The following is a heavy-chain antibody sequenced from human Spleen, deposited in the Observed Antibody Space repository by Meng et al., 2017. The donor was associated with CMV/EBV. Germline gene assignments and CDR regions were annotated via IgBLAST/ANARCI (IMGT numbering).Heavy chain of an antibody. CDR2: INSDGSST. Sequence: GESLKISCVASGFTFDDYGMSWVRQAPGKGLVWVSRINSDGSSTSYADSVKGRFTISRDNAKNTLYLQMNSLRAEDTAVYYCARVPDYDFWSGYYAYYYGMDVWGQGTTVTVSS. D-gene: IGHD3-3*01. J-gene: IGHJ6*02. CDR1: GFTFDDYG. CDR3: ARVPDYDFWSGYYAYYYGMDV. V-gene: IGHV3-74*01.